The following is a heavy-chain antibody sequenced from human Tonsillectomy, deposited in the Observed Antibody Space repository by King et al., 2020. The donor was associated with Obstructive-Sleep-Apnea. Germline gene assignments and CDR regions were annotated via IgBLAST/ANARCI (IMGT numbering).Heavy chain of an antibody. D-gene: IGHD5-24*01. CDR1: GFTFSSYS. CDR3: AREWGGDGYNLDY. J-gene: IGHJ4*02. CDR2: ISGSSTTI. Sequence: VQLVESGGGLVQPGGSLRLSCAASGFTFSSYSMTWVRQAPGKGLEWVAYISGSSTTIYYADSVKGRFTISRDNAKNSLYLQLNSLRAEDTAVYYCAREWGGDGYNLDYWGQGTLVTVSS. V-gene: IGHV3-48*04.